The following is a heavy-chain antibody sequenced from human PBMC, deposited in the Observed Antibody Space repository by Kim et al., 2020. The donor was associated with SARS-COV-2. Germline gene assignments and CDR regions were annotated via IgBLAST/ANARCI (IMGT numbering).Heavy chain of an antibody. CDR1: GFTFSSYS. Sequence: GGSLRLSCAASGFTFSSYSMNWVRQAPGKGLEWVSSISSSSSYIYYADSVKGRFTISRDNAKNSLYLQMNSLRAEDTAVYYCARDRGPYYYDSSGYKRPRWGQGTLVTVSS. CDR3: ARDRGPYYYDSSGYKRPR. V-gene: IGHV3-21*01. J-gene: IGHJ4*02. D-gene: IGHD3-22*01. CDR2: ISSSSSYI.